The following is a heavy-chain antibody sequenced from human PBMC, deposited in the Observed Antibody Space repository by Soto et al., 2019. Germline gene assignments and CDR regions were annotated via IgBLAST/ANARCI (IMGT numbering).Heavy chain of an antibody. Sequence: PSETLSLTCTVSGAFISGYYWSWIRQPAGKGLEWIGRIYASGNTKYSPSLRSRATMSVDTSNKQFSLKLNSVTAADTAVYYCARESTVAGTDNWFDSWGQGTLVTVS. J-gene: IGHJ5*01. V-gene: IGHV4-4*07. D-gene: IGHD6-13*01. CDR3: ARESTVAGTDNWFDS. CDR1: GAFISGYY. CDR2: IYASGNT.